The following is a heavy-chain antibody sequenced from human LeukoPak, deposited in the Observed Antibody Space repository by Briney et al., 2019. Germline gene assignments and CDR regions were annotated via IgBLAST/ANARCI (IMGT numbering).Heavy chain of an antibody. V-gene: IGHV3-23*01. J-gene: IGHJ5*02. CDR1: GFTFSSYT. CDR3: AKSSVVVVPAAMALPT. D-gene: IGHD2-2*01. CDR2: ISGSGGST. Sequence: GSQRLSCAASGFTFSSYTMRWVRQAPGKGLEWVSAISGSGGSTYYADSVKGRFTISRDNSKNTLYLQMNSLRAEDTAVYYCAKSSVVVVPAAMALPTWGQGTLVTVSS.